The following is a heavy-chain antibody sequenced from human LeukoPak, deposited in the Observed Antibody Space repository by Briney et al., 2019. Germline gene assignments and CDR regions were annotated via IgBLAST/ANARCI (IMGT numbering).Heavy chain of an antibody. Sequence: GASVKVSCKTSGYIFTDYYMHWVRQAPGQGLEWMGWINPNSGGTNYAQKFQGRVTMTRDTSISTAYMELSRLRSDDTAVYYCARDIVMVTYWFDPWGQGTLVTVSS. CDR3: ARDIVMVTYWFDP. J-gene: IGHJ5*02. CDR2: INPNSGGT. D-gene: IGHD5-18*01. CDR1: GYIFTDYY. V-gene: IGHV1-2*02.